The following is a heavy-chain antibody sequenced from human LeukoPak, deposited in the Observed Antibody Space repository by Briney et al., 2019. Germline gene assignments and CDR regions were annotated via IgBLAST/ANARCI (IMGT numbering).Heavy chain of an antibody. CDR3: AKDTTLIYYDSSGYPYYFDY. CDR2: ISGSGGST. J-gene: IGHJ4*02. CDR1: GFTFSSCA. Sequence: GGSLRLSCAASGFTFSSCAMSWVRQAPGKGLEWVSAISGSGGSTYYADSVKGRFTISRDNSKNTLYLQMNSLRAEDTAVYYCAKDTTLIYYDSSGYPYYFDYWGQGTLVTVSS. D-gene: IGHD3-22*01. V-gene: IGHV3-23*01.